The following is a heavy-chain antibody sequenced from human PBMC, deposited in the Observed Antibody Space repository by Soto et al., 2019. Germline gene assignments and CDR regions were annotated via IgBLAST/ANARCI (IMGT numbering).Heavy chain of an antibody. CDR1: GGSISSYY. Sequence: SETLSLTGTVSGGSISSYYWRWIREPAGKGLEWIGRIYTSGSTNYNPSLKSRVTMSVDTSKNQFSLKLSSVTAADTAVYYCARDASSGWSNWFDPWGQGILVTVSS. V-gene: IGHV4-4*07. J-gene: IGHJ5*02. CDR2: IYTSGST. CDR3: ARDASSGWSNWFDP. D-gene: IGHD6-19*01.